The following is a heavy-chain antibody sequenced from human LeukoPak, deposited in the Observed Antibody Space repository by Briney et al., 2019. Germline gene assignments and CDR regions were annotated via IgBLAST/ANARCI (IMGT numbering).Heavy chain of an antibody. CDR3: ARPGYCSGGSCYRDFDY. D-gene: IGHD2-15*01. Sequence: PSETLSLTCTVSGGSIRSSSFYWSWIRQPPGKGLEWIGEINHSGSTNYNPSLKSRVTISVDTSKNQFSLKLSSVTAADTAVYYCARPGYCSGGSCYRDFDYWGQRTLVTVSS. CDR2: INHSGST. CDR1: GGSIRSSSFY. J-gene: IGHJ4*02. V-gene: IGHV4-39*07.